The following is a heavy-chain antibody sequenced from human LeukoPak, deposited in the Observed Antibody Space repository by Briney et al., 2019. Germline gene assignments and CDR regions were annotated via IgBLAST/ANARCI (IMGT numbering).Heavy chain of an antibody. V-gene: IGHV3-11*03. D-gene: IGHD2-15*01. J-gene: IGHJ4*02. CDR1: GFTFSDYY. CDR2: ISSSSSYT. CDR3: ARIGPVVVFAAAFDY. Sequence: GGSLRLSCAASGFTFSDYYMSWIRQSPGKGLEGVSYISSSSSYTNYADSVKGRFTISRDNAKNSLYLQMNSLRAEATAVYFCARIGPVVVFAAAFDYWGQGTLVTVSS.